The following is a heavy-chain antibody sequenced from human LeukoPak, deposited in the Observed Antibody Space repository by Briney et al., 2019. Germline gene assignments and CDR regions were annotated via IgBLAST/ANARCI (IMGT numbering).Heavy chain of an antibody. J-gene: IGHJ3*02. D-gene: IGHD3-10*01. CDR2: IDTSGHT. CDR1: GGSVNNYY. CDR3: ARDFRGGSGQRYAFDI. Sequence: SETLSLTCTVSGGSVNNYYWSWMRQSAEKGLEWIGRIDTSGHTRYNPSLTSRLSMSLDTSKNQFSLRLNSVTAADTAVYYCARDFRGGSGQRYAFDIWGQGTMVTVSS. V-gene: IGHV4-4*07.